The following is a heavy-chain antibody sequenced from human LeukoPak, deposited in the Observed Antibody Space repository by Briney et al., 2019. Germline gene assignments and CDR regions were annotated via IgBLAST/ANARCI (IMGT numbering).Heavy chain of an antibody. CDR3: ARDLRRNNWFDP. CDR2: INPSGGST. J-gene: IGHJ5*02. Sequence: GASVKASCKASGYTFTSYYMHWVRQAPGQGLEWMGIINPSGGSTSYAQKFQGRVTMTRDTSTSTVYMELSSLRSEDTAVYYCARDLRRNNWFDPWGQGTLVTVSS. CDR1: GYTFTSYY. V-gene: IGHV1-46*01.